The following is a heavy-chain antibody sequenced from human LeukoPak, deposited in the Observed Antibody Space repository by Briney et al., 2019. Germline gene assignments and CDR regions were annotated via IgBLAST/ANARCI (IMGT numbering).Heavy chain of an antibody. CDR3: VRQPSTFGISPDYVDF. V-gene: IGHV4-39*01. J-gene: IGHJ4*02. Sequence: PSETLSLTCTVSGGSFSSTNYYWGWVRQPPGKGLAWIATINYSGSTYYNPSLLSRATISVDPSKNQFSLNLTSMTAADTSVYYCVRQPSTFGISPDYVDFWGQGILVIVSS. D-gene: IGHD3-16*01. CDR2: INYSGST. CDR1: GGSFSSTNYY.